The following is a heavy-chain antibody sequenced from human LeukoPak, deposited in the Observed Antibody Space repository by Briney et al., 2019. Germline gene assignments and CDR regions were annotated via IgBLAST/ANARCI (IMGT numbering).Heavy chain of an antibody. CDR3: ARRSPYSSSLVY. CDR2: INHSGST. V-gene: IGHV4-34*01. Sequence: SETLSLTCAVYGGSFSGYYWSWIRQPPGKGLEWIGEINHSGSTNYDPSLKSRVTISVDTSKNQFSLKLSSVTAADTAVYYCARRSPYSSSLVYWGQGTLVTVSS. D-gene: IGHD6-13*01. CDR1: GGSFSGYY. J-gene: IGHJ4*02.